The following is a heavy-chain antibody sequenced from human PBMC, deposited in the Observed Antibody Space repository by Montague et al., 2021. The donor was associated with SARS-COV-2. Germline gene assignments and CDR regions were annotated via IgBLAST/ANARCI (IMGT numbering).Heavy chain of an antibody. V-gene: IGHV4-34*01. CDR2: INHSGST. J-gene: IGHJ6*02. CDR1: GGSFSGYY. CDR3: ARSSGCSGVSCFSDWGPFYLKLDSAKDQDSPVHNCGRGRGSAGGSCDCEWGPWSYYGLDV. D-gene: IGHD2-15*01. Sequence: SETLSLTCAVYGGSFSGYYWSWIRQPPGKGLEWIGEINHSGSTNYNPSLKSRVTISVDTSENQFSLKLSSVTAADTAVYYCARSSGCSGVSCFSDWGPFYLKLDSAKDQDSPVHNCGRGRGSAGGSCDCEWGPWSYYGLDVWGQGTMVTVSS.